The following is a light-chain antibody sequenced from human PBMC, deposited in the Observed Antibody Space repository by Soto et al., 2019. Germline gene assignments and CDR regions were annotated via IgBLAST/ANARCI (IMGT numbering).Light chain of an antibody. CDR3: HQYGSSPLT. J-gene: IGKJ4*01. Sequence: EIVLTQSPGTLSLSPGERATLSCRASQSVSSNYLAWYQQRPGQSPRLLIYGASSRATGIPDRFSGSGSGTDFTLTISRLEPEDFAMYYCHQYGSSPLTFGGGTKVEIK. CDR1: QSVSSNY. CDR2: GAS. V-gene: IGKV3-20*01.